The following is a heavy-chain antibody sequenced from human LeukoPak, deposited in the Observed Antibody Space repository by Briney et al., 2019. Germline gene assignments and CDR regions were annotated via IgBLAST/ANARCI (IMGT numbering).Heavy chain of an antibody. Sequence: GALRLSCAASGFTFSSYAMHWVRQAPGKGLEWVAVISYDGSNKYYADSVKGRFTISRDNSKNTLYLQMNSLRAEDTAVYYCAKYITVTTNSYYYYMDVWGKGTTVTVSS. CDR2: ISYDGSNK. V-gene: IGHV3-30-3*01. J-gene: IGHJ6*03. D-gene: IGHD4-11*01. CDR3: AKYITVTTNSYYYYMDV. CDR1: GFTFSSYA.